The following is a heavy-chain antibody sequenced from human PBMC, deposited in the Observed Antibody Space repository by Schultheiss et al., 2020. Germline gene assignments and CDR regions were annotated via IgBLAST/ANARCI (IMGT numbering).Heavy chain of an antibody. V-gene: IGHV1-46*01. D-gene: IGHD1-26*01. J-gene: IGHJ6*02. CDR2: INPSGGST. CDR3: ARDPVSGSYSGRIPSYYYYYGMDV. Sequence: ASVKISCKASGYTFTSYYMHWVRQAPGQGLEWMGIINPSGGSTSYAQKFQGRVTMTTDTSTSTAYMELRSLRSDDTAVYYCARDPVSGSYSGRIPSYYYYYGMDVWGQGTTVTVSS. CDR1: GYTFTSYY.